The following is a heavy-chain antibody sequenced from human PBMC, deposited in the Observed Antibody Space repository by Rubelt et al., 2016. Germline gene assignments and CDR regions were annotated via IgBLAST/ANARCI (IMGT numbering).Heavy chain of an antibody. CDR3: AHRQLTDSSGYYFDY. CDR1: GFSLSTSGVG. J-gene: IGHJ4*02. V-gene: IGHV2-5*02. CDR2: IYWDDDK. Sequence: QITLKESGPTLVKPTQTLTLTCTFSGFSLSTSGVGVGWIRQPPGKALEWLALIYWDDDKRYSPSLKSRLTTTKDTPKNQVVLTMTNMDPVDTAAYYCAHRQLTDSSGYYFDYWGQGTLVTVSS. D-gene: IGHD3-22*01.